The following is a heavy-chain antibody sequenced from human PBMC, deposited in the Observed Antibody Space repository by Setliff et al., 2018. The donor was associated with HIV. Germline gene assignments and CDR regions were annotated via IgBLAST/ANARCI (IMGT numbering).Heavy chain of an antibody. CDR3: ATRIRDGHRGYGYFDF. CDR2: IIPIFGTA. J-gene: IGHJ4*02. D-gene: IGHD5-12*01. V-gene: IGHV1-69*05. CDR1: GGAFSSYA. Sequence: SVKVSCKASGGAFSSYALSWVRQAPGQGLEWMGGIIPIFGTANYAQKFQGRVTITTDESTSTAYMELSSLRSEDTAVYYCATRIRDGHRGYGYFDFWGQGTLVTVSS.